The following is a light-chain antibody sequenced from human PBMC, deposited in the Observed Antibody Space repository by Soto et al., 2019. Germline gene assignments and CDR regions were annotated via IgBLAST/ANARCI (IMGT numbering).Light chain of an antibody. J-gene: IGLJ2*01. V-gene: IGLV3-21*02. CDR3: QVWDTSSDHVI. CDR1: NIGSKG. Sequence: SYELTQPPSVSVAPGQTATITCGGNNIGSKGVQWYQPKSGQAPVLVVYDDTDRPSGIPERFSGSNSGNTATLAISRVEAGDEADYYCQVWDTSSDHVIFGGGTKLTVL. CDR2: DDT.